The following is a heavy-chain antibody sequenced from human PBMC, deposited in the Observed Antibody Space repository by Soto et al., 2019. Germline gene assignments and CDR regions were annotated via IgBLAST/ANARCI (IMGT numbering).Heavy chain of an antibody. D-gene: IGHD1-26*01. CDR3: ARGTSGSHWPFDY. J-gene: IGHJ4*02. CDR2: IYDNGNT. Sequence: QEQLRESGPGLVKPSETLSLTCTVSSGSIRSYYWSWIRQPPGKGLEWIGYIYDNGNTNYNPSLKSVLTISIDVSKSQFSRKLNSVTAEDTAVYFCARGTSGSHWPFDYWGQGTLVTVSS. CDR1: SGSIRSYY. V-gene: IGHV4-59*01.